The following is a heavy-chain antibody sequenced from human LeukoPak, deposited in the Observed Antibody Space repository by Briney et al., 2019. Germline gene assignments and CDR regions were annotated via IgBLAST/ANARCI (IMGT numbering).Heavy chain of an antibody. V-gene: IGHV4-34*01. D-gene: IGHD2-2*01. Sequence: PSETLSLTCAVYGGSFSGYYWSWIRQPPGKGLEWIGEINHSGSTNYNPSLKSRVTISVDTSKNQFSLKLSSVTAADTAVYYCARGQIVVVPAAMGYYYYMDVWGKGITVTVSS. J-gene: IGHJ6*03. CDR2: INHSGST. CDR1: GGSFSGYY. CDR3: ARGQIVVVPAAMGYYYYMDV.